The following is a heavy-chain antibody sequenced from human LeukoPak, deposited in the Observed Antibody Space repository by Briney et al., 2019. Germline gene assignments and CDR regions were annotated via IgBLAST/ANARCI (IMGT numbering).Heavy chain of an antibody. CDR3: ARSSSWYAGPFDY. D-gene: IGHD6-13*01. Sequence: SETLSLTCTVSGGSISSYYWSWIRQPPGKGLEWIGYIYYSGSTNYNPSLKSRVTISVDTSKNQFSLKLSSVTAADTAVYYCARSSSWYAGPFDYWGQGTLVTVSS. V-gene: IGHV4-59*08. J-gene: IGHJ4*02. CDR1: GGSISSYY. CDR2: IYYSGST.